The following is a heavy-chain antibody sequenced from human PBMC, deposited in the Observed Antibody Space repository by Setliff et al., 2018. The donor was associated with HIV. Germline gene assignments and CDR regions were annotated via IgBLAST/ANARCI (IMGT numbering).Heavy chain of an antibody. J-gene: IGHJ4*02. Sequence: GGSLRLSCVASGFVFNNYVFTWIRQAPGKGLEWVAVISIDGSDRYYSDSVKGRFTISRDNAKNSVHLQMNSLRVEDTAVYFCAAQGVLWGQGTQVTVSS. CDR3: AAQGVL. CDR2: ISIDGSDR. CDR1: GFVFNNYV. V-gene: IGHV3-30*03.